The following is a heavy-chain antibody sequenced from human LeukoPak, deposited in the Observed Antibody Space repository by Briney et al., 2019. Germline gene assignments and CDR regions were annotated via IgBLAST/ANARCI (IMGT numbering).Heavy chain of an antibody. CDR1: GGSISSGSYY. J-gene: IGHJ6*03. CDR3: ARGYYDFWSGNYYYYMDV. CDR2: IYTSGST. Sequence: PSETLSLTCTVSGGSISSGSYYWSWIRQPAGKGLEWIGRIYTSGSTNYNPSLKSRVTISVDTSKNQFSLKLSSVTAADTAVYYCARGYYDFWSGNYYYYMDVWGKGTTVTVSS. D-gene: IGHD3-3*01. V-gene: IGHV4-61*02.